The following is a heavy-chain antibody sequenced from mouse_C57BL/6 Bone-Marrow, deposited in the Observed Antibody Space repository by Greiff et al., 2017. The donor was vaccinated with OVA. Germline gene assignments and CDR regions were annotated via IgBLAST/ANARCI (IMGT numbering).Heavy chain of an antibody. CDR2: IHPNSGST. CDR3: ARPSYYSNQYYAMDY. D-gene: IGHD2-5*01. CDR1: GYTFTSYW. Sequence: QVQLQQPGAELVKPGASVKLSCKASGYTFTSYWMHWVKQRPGQGLEWIGMIHPNSGSTNYNEKFKSKATLTVDKSSSTAYMQLSSLTSEDSAVYYCARPSYYSNQYYAMDYWGQGTSVTVSS. V-gene: IGHV1-64*01. J-gene: IGHJ4*01.